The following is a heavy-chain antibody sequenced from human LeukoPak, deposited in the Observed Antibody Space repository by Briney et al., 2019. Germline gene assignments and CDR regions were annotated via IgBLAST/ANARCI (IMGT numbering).Heavy chain of an antibody. CDR3: ASHSSGSPYYYYMDV. CDR2: FYTSGST. J-gene: IGHJ6*03. D-gene: IGHD6-19*01. CDR1: GASITSYY. Sequence: SETLSLTCTVSGASITSYYWSWIRQHAGKGLEWIGRFYTSGSTNYNPSLKSRVTMSVDTSKNQFSLKLSSVTAADTAVYYCASHSSGSPYYYYMDVWGKGTTVTVSS. V-gene: IGHV4-4*07.